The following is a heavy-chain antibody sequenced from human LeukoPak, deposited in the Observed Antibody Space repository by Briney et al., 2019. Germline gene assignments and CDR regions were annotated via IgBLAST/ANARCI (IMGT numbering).Heavy chain of an antibody. CDR2: IWYDGSNK. J-gene: IGHJ4*02. D-gene: IGHD2-8*01. Sequence: PGRSMRLSCAAAGLTFSSYGMHWVRQAPGKGLEWVAVIWYDGSNKYYADSVKRRFTIYRDNSKTTLYLQINRLRAEDTAVYYCARDLYLGCTNGVCYIDGLCLGYWGQGTLVTVSS. CDR1: GLTFSSYG. CDR3: ARDLYLGCTNGVCYIDGLCLGY. V-gene: IGHV3-33*01.